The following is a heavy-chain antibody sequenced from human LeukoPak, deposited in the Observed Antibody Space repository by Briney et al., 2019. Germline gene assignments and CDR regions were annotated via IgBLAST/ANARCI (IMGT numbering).Heavy chain of an antibody. J-gene: IGHJ4*02. V-gene: IGHV4-61*08. CDR2: IYYSGTT. Sequence: SETLSLTCTVSGDSVSSGGYYWSWIRQPPGKGLEWIGYIYYSGTTYYNPSLKSRLTISLDTSKNQFSLKLSSVTAADTAVYYCAREKAAAGTVLLDYWGQGTLVTVSS. D-gene: IGHD6-13*01. CDR3: AREKAAAGTVLLDY. CDR1: GDSVSSGGYY.